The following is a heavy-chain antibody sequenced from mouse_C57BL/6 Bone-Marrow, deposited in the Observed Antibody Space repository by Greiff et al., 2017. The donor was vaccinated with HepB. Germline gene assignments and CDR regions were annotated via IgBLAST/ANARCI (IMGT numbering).Heavy chain of an antibody. D-gene: IGHD2-1*01. V-gene: IGHV1-66*01. CDR1: GYSFTSYY. J-gene: IGHJ4*01. CDR2: IYPGSGNT. Sequence: VQLQQSGPELVKPGASVKISCKASGYSFTSYYIHWVKQRPGQGLEWIGWIYPGSGNTKYNEKFKGKATLTADTSSSTAYMQLSSLTSEDSAVYYCARGYYGNYDAMDYWGQGTSVTVSS. CDR3: ARGYYGNYDAMDY.